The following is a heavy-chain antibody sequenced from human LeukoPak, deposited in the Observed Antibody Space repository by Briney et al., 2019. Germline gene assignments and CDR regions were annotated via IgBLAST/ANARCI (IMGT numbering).Heavy chain of an antibody. D-gene: IGHD3-16*02. CDR2: IYTSGST. V-gene: IGHV4-61*02. CDR3: ARSDYVWGCYRYLDY. J-gene: IGHJ4*02. CDR1: GGSISRGSYY. Sequence: SQTLSLTCTVSGGSISRGSYYWSWIRQPAGKGLEGIGRIYTSGSTNYNPSLKSRVTISVDTSKNQFSLKLSSVTTAETAVYYCARSDYVWGCYRYLDYWGQGTLVTVSS.